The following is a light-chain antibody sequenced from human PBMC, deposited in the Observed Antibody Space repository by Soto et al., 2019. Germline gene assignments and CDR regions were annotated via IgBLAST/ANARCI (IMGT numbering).Light chain of an antibody. CDR1: SSNIGAGYD. J-gene: IGLJ2*01. V-gene: IGLV1-40*01. CDR2: GNT. Sequence: QSVLTQPPSVSGAPGQRVTISCTGSSSNIGAGYDVHWYQQLPGTAPKLLIYGNTHRPSGVPDRFSGSKSGTSASLAVTGLQAEDEADYSCQSYASSLIPSVFGGGTKVTVL. CDR3: QSYASSLIPSV.